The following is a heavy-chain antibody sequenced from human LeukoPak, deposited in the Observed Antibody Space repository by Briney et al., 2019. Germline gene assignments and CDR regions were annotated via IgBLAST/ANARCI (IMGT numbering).Heavy chain of an antibody. V-gene: IGHV3-30*01. J-gene: IGHJ4*02. CDR3: ARGGAVAGIDY. D-gene: IGHD6-19*01. CDR1: GFTFSSYA. Sequence: GRSLRLSCAASGFTFSSYAMHWVRQAPGKGLEWVAVISYDGSNKYYADSVKGRFTISRDNSKNTLYLQMNSLRAEDTAVYYCARGGAVAGIDYWGQGTLVTVSS. CDR2: ISYDGSNK.